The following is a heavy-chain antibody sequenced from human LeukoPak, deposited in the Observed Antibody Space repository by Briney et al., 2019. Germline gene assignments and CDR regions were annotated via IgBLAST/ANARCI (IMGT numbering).Heavy chain of an antibody. V-gene: IGHV4-59*01. D-gene: IGHD3-10*01. CDR3: ARDHYYYGSGSYPYGP. J-gene: IGHJ5*02. CDR1: GGSISSYY. CDR2: IYYSGST. Sequence: PSETLSLTCTVSGGSISSYYWSWIRQPPGKGLEWIGYIYYSGSTNYNPSLKSRVTISVDTSKNQFSLKLSSVTAADTAVYYCARDHYYYGSGSYPYGPWGQGTLVTASS.